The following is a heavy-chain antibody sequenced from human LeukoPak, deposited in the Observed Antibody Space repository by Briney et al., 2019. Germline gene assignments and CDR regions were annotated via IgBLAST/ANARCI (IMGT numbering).Heavy chain of an antibody. D-gene: IGHD4-23*01. CDR1: GYTFTSYG. J-gene: IGHJ4*02. CDR2: ISAYNGNT. V-gene: IGHV1-18*01. Sequence: ASVKVSCKASGYTFTSYGISWVRQAPGQGLEWMGWISAYNGNTNYAQKLQGRVTMTTDTSTSTAYMELRSLRSDDTAVYYCARDLRAYGGNSLIAFSPKGPGRTFDYWGQGTLVTVSS. CDR3: ARDLRAYGGNSLIAFSPKGPGRTFDY.